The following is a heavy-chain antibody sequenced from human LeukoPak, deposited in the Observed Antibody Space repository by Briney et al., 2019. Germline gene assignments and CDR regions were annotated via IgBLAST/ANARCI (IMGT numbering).Heavy chain of an antibody. Sequence: SVNVSCKASGGTFSSYAISWVRQAPGQGLEWMGGIIPIFGTANYAQKFQGRVTITADESTSTAYMELSSLRSEDTAVYYCARGRPGFKEGSSGYYLWGQGTLVTVSS. J-gene: IGHJ4*02. CDR1: GGTFSSYA. CDR3: ARGRPGFKEGSSGYYL. CDR2: IIPIFGTA. D-gene: IGHD3-22*01. V-gene: IGHV1-69*13.